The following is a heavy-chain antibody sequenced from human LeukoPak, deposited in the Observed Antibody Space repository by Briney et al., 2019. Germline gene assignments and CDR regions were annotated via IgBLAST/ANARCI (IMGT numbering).Heavy chain of an antibody. CDR3: AKVQQSSTSPLNAFDI. Sequence: GGSLRLSCAASRFTFSSYWMSWVRQAPGKGLEWVANIKQDGSEKYYVDSVKGRFTISRDNSKNTLYLQMNSLRAEDTAVYYCAKVQQSSTSPLNAFDIWGQGTMVTVSS. V-gene: IGHV3-7*01. D-gene: IGHD2-2*01. J-gene: IGHJ3*02. CDR1: RFTFSSYW. CDR2: IKQDGSEK.